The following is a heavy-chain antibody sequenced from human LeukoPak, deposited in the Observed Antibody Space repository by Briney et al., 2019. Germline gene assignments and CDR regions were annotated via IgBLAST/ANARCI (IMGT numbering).Heavy chain of an antibody. V-gene: IGHV3-21*06. CDR3: ARDLLEIAADSYFDY. J-gene: IGHJ4*02. CDR1: GFTVSSNY. D-gene: IGHD6-13*01. Sequence: GGSLRLSCAASGFTVSSNYMSWVRQAPGKGLEWVSSISTSSSYIYYADSVKGRFTISRDNAKNSLYLQMNSLRAEDTAVYYCARDLLEIAADSYFDYWGQGTLVTVSS. CDR2: ISTSSSYI.